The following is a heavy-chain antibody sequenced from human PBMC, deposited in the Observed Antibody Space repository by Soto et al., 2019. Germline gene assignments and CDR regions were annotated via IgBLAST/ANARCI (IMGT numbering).Heavy chain of an antibody. V-gene: IGHV4-61*01. CDR2: IYDSGPS. CDR3: ARGYSPYDH. J-gene: IGHJ5*02. CDR1: GGSVSRDSNF. Sequence: SETLSLTCTVSGGSVSRDSNFWSWIRQRPGKGLEWLGYIYDSGPSRYNPSLESRVTISIDSSKNQVSLTLTSVTAEDTAVYSCARGYSPYDHWGQGTLVTVSS. D-gene: IGHD4-4*01.